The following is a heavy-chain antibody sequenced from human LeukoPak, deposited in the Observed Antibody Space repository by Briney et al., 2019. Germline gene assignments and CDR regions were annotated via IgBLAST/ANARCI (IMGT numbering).Heavy chain of an antibody. D-gene: IGHD3-22*01. V-gene: IGHV4-4*07. Sequence: PSETLSLTCAVSGGPMYSFYWSWIRQTAGKGLGWIGRLYPGVSTDYNPSLKSRVTMSLDASRNQFALKLSAVTAADTAVYYCARMKFYDSTGYSPGHYMDVWGKGTTVIVSS. J-gene: IGHJ6*03. CDR2: LYPGVST. CDR3: ARMKFYDSTGYSPGHYMDV. CDR1: GGPMYSFY.